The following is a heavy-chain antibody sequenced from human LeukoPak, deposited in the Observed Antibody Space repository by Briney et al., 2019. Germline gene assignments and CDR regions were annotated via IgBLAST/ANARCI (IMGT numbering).Heavy chain of an antibody. J-gene: IGHJ4*02. V-gene: IGHV4-34*01. Sequence: PSETLSLTCAIYGVSFSGFYWSWIRQPPGKGLEWIGEVNLSGGAFYNPSLKSRVTISIDTSKQQFSLKLRSVAAADTAHYYCASGVGYLSPTNWGQGTLVTVSS. CDR1: GVSFSGFY. CDR2: VNLSGGA. CDR3: ASGVGYLSPTN. D-gene: IGHD5-18*01.